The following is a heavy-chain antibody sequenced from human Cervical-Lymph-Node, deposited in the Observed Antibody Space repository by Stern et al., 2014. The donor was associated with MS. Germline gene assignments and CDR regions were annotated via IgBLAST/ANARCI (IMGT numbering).Heavy chain of an antibody. J-gene: IGHJ4*02. CDR3: ARVGTIAAAGSVDY. CDR1: GFTFSDYY. CDR2: ISGSGSTK. D-gene: IGHD6-13*01. V-gene: IGHV3-11*01. Sequence: DQLVESGGGLVKPGGSLRLSCAASGFTFSDYYMSWIRQAPGKGLEWVSYISGSGSTKHYADSVKGRFTISRDNAKNSLSLQVNSLRAEDTAVYYCARVGTIAAAGSVDYWGQGTLVTVSS.